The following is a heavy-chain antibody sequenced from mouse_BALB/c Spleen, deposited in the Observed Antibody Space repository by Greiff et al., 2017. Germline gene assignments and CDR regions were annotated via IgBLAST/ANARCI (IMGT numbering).Heavy chain of an antibody. Sequence: EVKLVESGGDLVKPGGSLKLSCAASGFTFSSYGMSWVRQTPDKRLEWVATISSGGSYTYYPDTVTGRFTISRDNAKNTLYLEMSSLRSEDTAMYYCAREGGYDGGWFAYWGQGTLVTVSA. J-gene: IGHJ3*01. D-gene: IGHD2-3*01. CDR1: GFTFSSYG. V-gene: IGHV5-6*02. CDR3: AREGGYDGGWFAY. CDR2: ISSGGSYT.